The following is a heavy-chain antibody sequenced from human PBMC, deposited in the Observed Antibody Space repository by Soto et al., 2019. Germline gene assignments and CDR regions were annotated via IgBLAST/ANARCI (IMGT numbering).Heavy chain of an antibody. CDR1: GFTFSSYG. CDR2: IWYDGSNK. D-gene: IGHD3-3*01. Sequence: GGSLRLSCAASGFTFSSYGMHWVRQAPGKGLEWVAVIWYDGSNKYYADSVKGRFTISRDNSKNTLYLQMNSLRAEDTAVYYCARDQIFGVVTYYYYYYMDVWGKGTTVTVSS. CDR3: ARDQIFGVVTYYYYYYMDV. J-gene: IGHJ6*03. V-gene: IGHV3-33*01.